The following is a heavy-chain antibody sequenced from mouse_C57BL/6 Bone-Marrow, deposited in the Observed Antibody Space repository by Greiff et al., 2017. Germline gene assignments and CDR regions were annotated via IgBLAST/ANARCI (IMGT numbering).Heavy chain of an antibody. CDR2: IYPRSGNT. J-gene: IGHJ3*01. CDR3: ARGNTDVAY. D-gene: IGHD5-2*01. V-gene: IGHV1-81*01. Sequence: VKLMESGAELARPGASVKLSCKASGYTFTSYGISWVKQRTGQGLEWIGEIYPRSGNTYYNEKFKGKATLTADKSSSTAYMELRSLTSEDSAVYFCARGNTDVAYWGQGTLVTVSA. CDR1: GYTFTSYG.